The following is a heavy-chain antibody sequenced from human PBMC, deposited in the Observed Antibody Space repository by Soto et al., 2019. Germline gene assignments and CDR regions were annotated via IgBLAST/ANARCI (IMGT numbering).Heavy chain of an antibody. CDR1: GFTFSSYA. CDR3: AKDSLTMVRGAFDY. D-gene: IGHD3-10*01. CDR2: ISGSGGST. Sequence: EVQLLESGGGLVQPGGSLRLSCAASGFTFSSYAMSWVRQAPGKGLVWVSAISGSGGSTYYADSGKGRFTISRDNSKNTLYLQMNSLLAEDTAVYYCAKDSLTMVRGAFDYWGQGTLVTVSS. J-gene: IGHJ4*02. V-gene: IGHV3-23*01.